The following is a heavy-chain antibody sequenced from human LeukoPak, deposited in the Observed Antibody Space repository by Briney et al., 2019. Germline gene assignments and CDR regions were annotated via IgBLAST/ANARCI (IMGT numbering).Heavy chain of an antibody. CDR2: ISSNGSTI. CDR1: GFTFSSYE. D-gene: IGHD3-10*02. Sequence: GGSLRLSCAASGFTFSSYEMDWVRQAPGKGLEWGSYISSNGSTIYYADSVKGRFTISRDNAKNSLYLQMNSLRAEDTAVYYCAELGITMIGGVWGKGTTVTISS. CDR3: AELGITMIGGV. V-gene: IGHV3-48*03. J-gene: IGHJ6*04.